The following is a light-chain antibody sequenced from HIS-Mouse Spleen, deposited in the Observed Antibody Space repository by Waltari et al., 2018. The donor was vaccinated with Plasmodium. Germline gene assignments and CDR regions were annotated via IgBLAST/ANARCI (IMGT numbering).Light chain of an antibody. CDR1: SSDVGSYNL. CDR2: EGS. V-gene: IGLV2-23*03. Sequence: QSALTQPASVSGSPGQSITISCPGTSSDVGSYNLVSWYQQHPGKAPKLMIYEGSKPPSGVSNRFSGSKSGNTASLTISGLQAEDEADYYCCSYAGSSTFVVFGGGTKLTVL. J-gene: IGLJ2*01. CDR3: CSYAGSSTFVV.